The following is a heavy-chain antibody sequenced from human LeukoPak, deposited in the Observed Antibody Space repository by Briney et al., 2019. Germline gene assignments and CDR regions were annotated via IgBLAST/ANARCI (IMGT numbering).Heavy chain of an antibody. D-gene: IGHD3-3*01. Sequence: GGSLRLSCAASGFTFSSYWMHWVRQAPGKALVWVSRINSDGSTTNYADSVKGRFTISRDNAKNTLYLQMNSLRAEDTAVYYCVWMLPPAGWGQGTLVTVSS. CDR1: GFTFSSYW. J-gene: IGHJ4*02. V-gene: IGHV3-74*01. CDR3: VWMLPPAG. CDR2: INSDGSTT.